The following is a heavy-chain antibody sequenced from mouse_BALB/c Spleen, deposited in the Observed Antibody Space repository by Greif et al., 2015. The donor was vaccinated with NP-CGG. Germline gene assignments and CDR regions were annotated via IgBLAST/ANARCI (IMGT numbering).Heavy chain of an antibody. CDR3: ARRGLLRDAMDY. CDR1: GYSITSDYA. CDR2: ISYSGST. J-gene: IGHJ4*01. D-gene: IGHD1-1*01. Sequence: VQLQQSGPGLVKPSQSLSLTCTVTGYSITSDYAWNWIRQFPGNKLEWMGYISYSGSTSYNPSLKSRISITRDTSRNQFFLQLNSVTTEDPATYYCARRGLLRDAMDYWGQGTSVTVSS. V-gene: IGHV3-2*02.